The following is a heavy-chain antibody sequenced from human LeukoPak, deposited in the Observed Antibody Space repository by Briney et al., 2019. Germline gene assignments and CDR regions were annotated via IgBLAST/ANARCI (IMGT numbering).Heavy chain of an antibody. CDR2: ISSSSSYI. CDR1: GFTFSSYS. J-gene: IGHJ4*02. Sequence: GGSLRLSCAASGFTFSSYSMNWVRQAPGKGLEWVSSISSSSSYIYYADSVRGRFTISRDNAKNSLYLQMNSLRAEDTAIYYCARDRLVLRPRSSSDYWGQGTLVTVSS. D-gene: IGHD6-6*01. V-gene: IGHV3-21*01. CDR3: ARDRLVLRPRSSSDY.